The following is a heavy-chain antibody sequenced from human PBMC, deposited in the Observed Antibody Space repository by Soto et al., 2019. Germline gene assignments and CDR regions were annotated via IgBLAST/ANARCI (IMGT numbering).Heavy chain of an antibody. V-gene: IGHV3-21*01. Sequence: EVQLVESGGGLVKPGGSLRLSCAASGFTFSSYSMNWVRQAPGKGLEWVSSISSSSSYIYYADSVKGRFTISRDNAKNSLYLKMNSLRAEDTAVYYCARDRRYYDSSGYEYYYGMDVWGQGTTVTVSS. D-gene: IGHD3-22*01. J-gene: IGHJ6*02. CDR2: ISSSSSYI. CDR3: ARDRRYYDSSGYEYYYGMDV. CDR1: GFTFSSYS.